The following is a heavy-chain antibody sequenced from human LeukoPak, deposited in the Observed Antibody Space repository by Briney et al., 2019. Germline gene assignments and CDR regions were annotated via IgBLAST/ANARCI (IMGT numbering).Heavy chain of an antibody. CDR1: GGSISNSNYF. CDR2: ISYKGST. V-gene: IGHV4-39*01. CDR3: ARQGRRRYYGSGSYPPRDAFQH. D-gene: IGHD3-10*01. J-gene: IGHJ1*01. Sequence: SETLSLTCTVPGGSISNSNYFWGWIRQPPGKGLEWIGSISYKGSTYYNPSLKSRLTISIDTSKNQFSLKMSSVTAADTAVYYCARQGRRRYYGSGSYPPRDAFQHWGQGTLVTVSS.